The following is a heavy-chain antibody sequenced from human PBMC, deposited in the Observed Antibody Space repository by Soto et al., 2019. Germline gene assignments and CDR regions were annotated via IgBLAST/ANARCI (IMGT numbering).Heavy chain of an antibody. V-gene: IGHV3-48*01. CDR1: GFSFSSFA. CDR2: ISDDGASI. J-gene: IGHJ4*02. Sequence: GGSLRLSCEASGFSFSSFAMNWVRQAPGRGLEWVSYISDDGASIYYADSLKGRFTISRDNSKNTLYVEMNSLSAEDTAVYYCAREGQPAAGTTPHNWGQGTLVTVS. D-gene: IGHD6-13*01. CDR3: AREGQPAAGTTPHN.